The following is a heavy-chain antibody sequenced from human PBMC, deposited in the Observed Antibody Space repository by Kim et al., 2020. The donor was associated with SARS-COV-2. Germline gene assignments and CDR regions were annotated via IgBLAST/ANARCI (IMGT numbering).Heavy chain of an antibody. Sequence: GGSLRLSCAASGFTFSSYSMNWVRQAPGKGLEWVSSISSSSSYIYYADSVKGRFTISRDNAKNSLYLQMNSLRAEDTAVYYCARDAMGGWYGWGFDYWGQGTLVTVSS. CDR1: GFTFSSYS. CDR2: ISSSSSYI. CDR3: ARDAMGGWYGWGFDY. D-gene: IGHD6-19*01. J-gene: IGHJ4*02. V-gene: IGHV3-21*01.